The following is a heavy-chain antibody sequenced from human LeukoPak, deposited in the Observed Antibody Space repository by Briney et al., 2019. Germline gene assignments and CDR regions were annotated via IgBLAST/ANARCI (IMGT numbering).Heavy chain of an antibody. Sequence: PSETLSLTCTVSGGSNSSYYWSWIRQSAGKGLEWLGRIYTTGSSNYNPSLKSRVTMSVDTSKNQFSLKLSSVTAADTAVYYCARDNPVAGNRGIDYWGQGTLVTVSS. CDR3: ARDNPVAGNRGIDY. J-gene: IGHJ4*02. D-gene: IGHD6-19*01. CDR2: IYTTGSS. V-gene: IGHV4-4*07. CDR1: GGSNSSYY.